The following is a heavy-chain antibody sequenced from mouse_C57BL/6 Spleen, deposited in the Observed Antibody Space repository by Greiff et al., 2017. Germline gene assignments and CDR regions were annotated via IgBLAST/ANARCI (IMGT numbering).Heavy chain of an antibody. CDR1: GYTFTNYW. V-gene: IGHV1-63*01. J-gene: IGHJ2*01. CDR2: IYPGGGYT. D-gene: IGHD1-1*01. Sequence: QVQLQQSGAELVRPGTSVKMFCKASGYTFTNYWIGWAKQRPGHGLEWIGDIYPGGGYTNYNEKFKGKATLTADKSSSTAYMQFSSLTSEDSAIYYCARIRDYGSIFDYWGQGTTLTVSS. CDR3: ARIRDYGSIFDY.